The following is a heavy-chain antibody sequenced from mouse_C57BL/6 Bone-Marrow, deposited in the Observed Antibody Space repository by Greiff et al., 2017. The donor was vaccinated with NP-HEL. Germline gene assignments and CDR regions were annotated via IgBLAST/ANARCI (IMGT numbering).Heavy chain of an antibody. V-gene: IGHV1-9*01. Sequence: VQLQQSGAELMKPGASVKLSCKATGYTFTGYWIEWVKQRPGHGLEWIGEILPGSGSTNYNEKFKGKATFTADTSSNTAYMQLSSLITEDSASYYGARRTGSNWYFDVWGTGTTVTVSS. J-gene: IGHJ1*03. CDR2: ILPGSGST. D-gene: IGHD4-1*01. CDR1: GYTFTGYW. CDR3: ARRTGSNWYFDV.